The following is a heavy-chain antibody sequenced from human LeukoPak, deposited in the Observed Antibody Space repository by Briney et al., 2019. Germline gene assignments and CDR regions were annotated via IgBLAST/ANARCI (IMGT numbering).Heavy chain of an antibody. CDR2: IYHSGST. D-gene: IGHD6-6*01. CDR3: ARHVSSSSSLIDY. V-gene: IGHV4-38-2*01. Sequence: SETLSLTXAVSGYSISSGYYWGWIREPPGKGLEWIGSIYHSGSTYYNPSLKSRVTISVDTSKNQFSLKLSSVTAADTAVYYCARHVSSSSSLIDYWGQGTLVTVSS. CDR1: GYSISSGYY. J-gene: IGHJ4*02.